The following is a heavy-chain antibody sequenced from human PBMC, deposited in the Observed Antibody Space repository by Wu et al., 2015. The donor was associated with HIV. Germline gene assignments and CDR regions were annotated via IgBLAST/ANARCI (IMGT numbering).Heavy chain of an antibody. V-gene: IGHV1-18*01. D-gene: IGHD3-9*01. CDR1: GGTFNSHA. CDR3: ARDLDILTGYYGSLDY. CDR2: ISAYNGNT. J-gene: IGHJ4*02. Sequence: QVKLVQSGAEVKKSGSSVKVSCEASGGTFNSHAIIWVRQAPGQGLEWMGWISAYNGNTNYAQKLQGRVTMTTDTSTSTAYMELRSLRSDDTAVYYCARDLDILTGYYGSLDYWGQGTLVTVSS.